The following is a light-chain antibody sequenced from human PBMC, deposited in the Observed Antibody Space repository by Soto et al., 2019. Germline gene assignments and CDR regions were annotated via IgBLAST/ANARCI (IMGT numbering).Light chain of an antibody. V-gene: IGKV1-9*01. CDR3: QQLSSSPLT. Sequence: IQLTQSPSSLSASVGDRVTVTCRASQDISSYLAWYQQKPGKAPKLLIYATSTLQSGVPSRFSGSGSGTDFALTISSLQPEDFATYYCQQLSSSPLTFGGGPKVEIK. J-gene: IGKJ4*01. CDR2: ATS. CDR1: QDISSY.